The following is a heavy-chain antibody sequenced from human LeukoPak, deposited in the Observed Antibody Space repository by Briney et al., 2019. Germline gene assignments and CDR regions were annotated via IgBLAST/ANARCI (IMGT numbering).Heavy chain of an antibody. CDR1: GYTLTKLS. CDR2: FDPEDGET. D-gene: IGHD3-3*01. V-gene: IGHV1-24*01. Sequence: ASVKVSCKVSGYTLTKLSMHWVRQAPGKGLEWMGGFDPEDGETIYAQKFQGRVTMTEDTSTDTAYMELSSLRSEDTAVYYCATVSPYYDFWSGYYPNWGQGTLVTVSS. CDR3: ATVSPYYDFWSGYYPN. J-gene: IGHJ4*02.